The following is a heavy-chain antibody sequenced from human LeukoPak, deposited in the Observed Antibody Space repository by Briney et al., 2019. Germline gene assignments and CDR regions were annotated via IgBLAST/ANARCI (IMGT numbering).Heavy chain of an antibody. CDR2: IYYSGST. CDR3: ARGPSYSSSWYKQFDY. J-gene: IGHJ4*02. V-gene: IGHV4-30-4*01. CDR1: GGSISSGDYS. D-gene: IGHD6-13*01. Sequence: SQTLSLTCTVSGGSISSGDYSWSWIRQPPGKGLEWIGYIYYSGSTYYNPSLKSRVTISVDTSKNQFSLKLSSVTAADTAVYYCARGPSYSSSWYKQFDYWGQGTLVTVSS.